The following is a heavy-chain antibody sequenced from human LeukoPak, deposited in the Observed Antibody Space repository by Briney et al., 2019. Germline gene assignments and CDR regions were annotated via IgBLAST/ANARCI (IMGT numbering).Heavy chain of an antibody. V-gene: IGHV5-51*01. D-gene: IGHD4-23*01. CDR3: ARHSHAVAMDV. CDR1: GYSSTSYW. Sequence: ASVKVSCKGSGYSSTSYWIGWVRQMPGKGLEWMGIIYPGDSDTRYSPSFQGQVTISADKSISTAYLQWSSLKASDTAMYYCARHSHAVAMDVWGQGTTVTASS. CDR2: IYPGDSDT. J-gene: IGHJ6*02.